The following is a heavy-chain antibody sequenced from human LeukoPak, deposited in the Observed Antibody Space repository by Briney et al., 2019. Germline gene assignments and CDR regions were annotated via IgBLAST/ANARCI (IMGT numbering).Heavy chain of an antibody. CDR2: IYYSGST. V-gene: IGHV4-59*12. D-gene: IGHD1-1*01. J-gene: IGHJ4*02. CDR1: GGSISSYY. Sequence: SETLSLTCTVSGGSISSYYWSWIRQPPGKGLEWIGYIYYSGSTNYNPSLKSRVTISVDKSKNQFSLKLSSVTAADTAVYYCARTLDDGTLDYWGPGTLVTVSS. CDR3: ARTLDDGTLDY.